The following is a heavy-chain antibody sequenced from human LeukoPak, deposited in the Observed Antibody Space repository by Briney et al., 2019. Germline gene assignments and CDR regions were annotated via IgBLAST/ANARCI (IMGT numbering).Heavy chain of an antibody. CDR1: GFTFSSYS. CDR2: ISSSSSYI. V-gene: IGHV3-21*01. D-gene: IGHD3-3*01. CDR3: ARSSQPHDPTDP. Sequence: PGGSLRLSCAASGFTFSSYSMNWVRQAPGKGLEWVSSISSSSSYIYYADSVKGRFTISRDNAKNSLYLQMNSLRAEDTAVYYCARSSQPHDPTDPWGQGTLVTVSS. J-gene: IGHJ5*02.